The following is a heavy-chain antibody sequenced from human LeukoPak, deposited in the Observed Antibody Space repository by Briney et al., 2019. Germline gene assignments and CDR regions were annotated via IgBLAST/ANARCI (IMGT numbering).Heavy chain of an antibody. J-gene: IGHJ4*02. Sequence: SETLSLTCAVYGGSFSGYYWSWIRQPPGKGLEWIGEINHSGSTNYNPSLKSRVTISVDTSKNQFSLKLSSVTAADTAVCYCARFITMVRGALDYWGQGTLVTVSS. CDR1: GGSFSGYY. CDR3: ARFITMVRGALDY. V-gene: IGHV4-34*01. D-gene: IGHD3-10*01. CDR2: INHSGST.